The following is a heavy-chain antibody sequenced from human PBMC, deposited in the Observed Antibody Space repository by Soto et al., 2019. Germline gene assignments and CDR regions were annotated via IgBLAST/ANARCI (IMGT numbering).Heavy chain of an antibody. Sequence: QVQLVQSGAEVKKPGASVKVSCKASGYTFTSYGISWVRQAPGQGLEWMGWISAYNGDTNYAQNLQGRVSMTTDTSTRTASMEVRNLRSDDTAVYYCARRSYRDMDVWGQGTTVTVSS. J-gene: IGHJ6*02. CDR3: ARRSYRDMDV. D-gene: IGHD3-10*01. V-gene: IGHV1-18*01. CDR2: ISAYNGDT. CDR1: GYTFTSYG.